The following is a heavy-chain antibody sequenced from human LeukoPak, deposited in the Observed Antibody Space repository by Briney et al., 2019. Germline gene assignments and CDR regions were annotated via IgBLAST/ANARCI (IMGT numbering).Heavy chain of an antibody. CDR2: IKQDGSEK. Sequence: GGSLRLSCAASGFTFSSYWMSWVRQAPGKGREWVANIKQDGSEKYYVDSVKGRFTISRDNAKNSLYLQMNSLRAEDTAVYYCAKRSLWFGELSWFDPWGQGTLVTVSP. CDR1: GFTFSSYW. CDR3: AKRSLWFGELSWFDP. J-gene: IGHJ5*02. D-gene: IGHD3-10*01. V-gene: IGHV3-7*03.